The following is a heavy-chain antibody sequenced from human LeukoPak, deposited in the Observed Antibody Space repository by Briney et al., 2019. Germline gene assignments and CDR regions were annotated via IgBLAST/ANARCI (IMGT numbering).Heavy chain of an antibody. CDR1: GGSISSYY. CDR2: IYYSGST. J-gene: IGHJ6*03. CDR3: ASLYCSSTSCAGSYMDV. V-gene: IGHV4-59*01. D-gene: IGHD2-2*01. Sequence: SETLSLTCTVSGGSISSYYWSWIRQPPGKGLKWIGYIYYSGSTNYNPSLKSRVTISVDTSKNQFSLKLSSVTAADTAVYYCASLYCSSTSCAGSYMDVWGKGTTVTVSS.